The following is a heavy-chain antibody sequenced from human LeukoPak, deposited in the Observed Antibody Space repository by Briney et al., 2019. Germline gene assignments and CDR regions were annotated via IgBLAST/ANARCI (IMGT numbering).Heavy chain of an antibody. J-gene: IGHJ4*02. V-gene: IGHV4-59*01. CDR2: IYYSGST. D-gene: IGHD2-2*03. Sequence: SETLSLTCTVSGGSISSYYWSWIRQPPGKGLEWIGFIYYSGSTNYNPSLKSRVTISVDTSKNQFSLKLRSVTAADTAVYYCARGPGYCSSTSCYGAYYFDYWGQGTLVTVSS. CDR1: GGSISSYY. CDR3: ARGPGYCSSTSCYGAYYFDY.